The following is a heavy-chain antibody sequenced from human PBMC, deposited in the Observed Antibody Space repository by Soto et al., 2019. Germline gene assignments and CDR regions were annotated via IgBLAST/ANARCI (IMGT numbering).Heavy chain of an antibody. V-gene: IGHV1-46*01. J-gene: IGHJ4*02. CDR3: ARLGSGNYYKGPFDY. Sequence: EASVKVSCKTSGYTFTSYFVHWVRQAPGQGLEWIGIINPSGGSTSYAQKFQGRVTMTRDTSSSTVYMDLSSLRSEDTAVYYCARLGSGNYYKGPFDYWGQGSLVTVSA. D-gene: IGHD3-10*01. CDR1: GYTFTSYF. CDR2: INPSGGST.